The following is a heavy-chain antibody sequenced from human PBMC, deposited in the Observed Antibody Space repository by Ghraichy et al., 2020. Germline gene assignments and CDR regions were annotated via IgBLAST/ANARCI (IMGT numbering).Heavy chain of an antibody. J-gene: IGHJ4*02. CDR3: ASLYGVDFY. Sequence: GESLNISCIVSGFTFSDHYLDWVRRAPGKGLEWVGRTKNQVNSYVTEYAASVKGRFTISRDHSKNSVYLQMNSLKTEDTAVYYCASLYGVDFYWGQGTPVTVSS. V-gene: IGHV3-72*01. CDR1: GFTFSDHY. D-gene: IGHD4-17*01. CDR2: TKNQVNSYVT.